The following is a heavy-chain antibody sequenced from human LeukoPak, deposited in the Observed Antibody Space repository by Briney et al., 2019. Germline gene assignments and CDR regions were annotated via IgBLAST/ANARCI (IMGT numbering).Heavy chain of an antibody. Sequence: GGSLRLSCAASGFTFSSYSMNWVRQAPGKGLEWVSYISSSSSTIYYADSVKGRFTISRDNSKNTLYLQMNSLRAEDTAVYYCAKDAPRGYSGYDFRPPFDYWGQGTLVTVSS. J-gene: IGHJ4*02. CDR1: GFTFSSYS. CDR2: ISSSSSTI. V-gene: IGHV3-48*01. D-gene: IGHD5-12*01. CDR3: AKDAPRGYSGYDFRPPFDY.